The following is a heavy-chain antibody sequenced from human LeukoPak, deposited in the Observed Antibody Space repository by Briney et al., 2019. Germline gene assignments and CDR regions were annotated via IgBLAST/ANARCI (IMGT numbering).Heavy chain of an antibody. D-gene: IGHD3-10*01. CDR3: ARATITMVRGVILRYFDY. CDR1: GFSLSTSGVG. CDR2: IYWDDDK. V-gene: IGHV2-5*02. Sequence: SGPTLVKPTQTLTLTYTFSGFSLSTSGVGVGWIRQPPGKALEWLALIYWDDDKRYSPSLKSRLTITKDTSKNQVVLTMTNMDPVDTATYYCARATITMVRGVILRYFDYWGQGTLVTVSS. J-gene: IGHJ4*02.